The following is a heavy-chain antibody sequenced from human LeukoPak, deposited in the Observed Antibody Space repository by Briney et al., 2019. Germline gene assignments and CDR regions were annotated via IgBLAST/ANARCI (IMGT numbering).Heavy chain of an antibody. J-gene: IGHJ5*02. CDR1: GFTFSSYG. CDR2: IRYDGSNK. CDR3: ARGERLYNWFDP. Sequence: GGSLRLSCAASGFTFSSYGMHWVRQAPGKGLEWVAFIRYDGSNKYYADSVKGRFTISRDNSKNTLYLQMNSLRAEDTAVYYCARGERLYNWFDPWGQGTLVTVSS. D-gene: IGHD1-1*01. V-gene: IGHV3-30*02.